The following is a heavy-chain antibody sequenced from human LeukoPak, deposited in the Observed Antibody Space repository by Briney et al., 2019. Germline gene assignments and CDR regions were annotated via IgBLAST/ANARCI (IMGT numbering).Heavy chain of an antibody. J-gene: IGHJ3*02. CDR2: IIPIFGTA. Sequence: ASVKVSFKASGGPFSSYAISWVRPAPGQGLEWMGGIIPIFGTANYAQKFQGRVTITTDESTSTAYMELSSLRSEDTAVYYCASWQDGDYFAFDIWGQGTMVTVSS. CDR3: ASWQDGDYFAFDI. V-gene: IGHV1-69*05. CDR1: GGPFSSYA. D-gene: IGHD4-17*01.